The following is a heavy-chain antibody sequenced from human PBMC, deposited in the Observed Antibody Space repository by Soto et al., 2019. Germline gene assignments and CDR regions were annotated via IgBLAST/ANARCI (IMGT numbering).Heavy chain of an antibody. Sequence: SVKVSCKASGYTFTSYGISWVRQARGQRLEWIGWIVVGSGNTNYAQKFQERVTITRDMSTSTAYMELSSLRSEDTAVYYCAAGSIAVAGDYYGMDVWGQGTTVTVSS. J-gene: IGHJ6*02. V-gene: IGHV1-58*02. CDR1: GYTFTSYG. CDR2: IVVGSGNT. CDR3: AAGSIAVAGDYYGMDV. D-gene: IGHD6-19*01.